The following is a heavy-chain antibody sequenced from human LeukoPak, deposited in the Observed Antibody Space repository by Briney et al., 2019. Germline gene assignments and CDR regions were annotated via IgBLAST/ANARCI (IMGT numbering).Heavy chain of an antibody. CDR2: ISWNSGSI. CDR3: AKDWGYCSGGSCYTFPDY. Sequence: GRSLRLSCAASGFTFDDYAMHWVRQAPGKGLEWVSGISWNSGSIGYADSVKGRFTISRDNAKNSLSLQMNSLRAEDTALYYCAKDWGYCSGGSCYTFPDYWGQGTLVTVSS. V-gene: IGHV3-9*01. J-gene: IGHJ4*02. CDR1: GFTFDDYA. D-gene: IGHD2-15*01.